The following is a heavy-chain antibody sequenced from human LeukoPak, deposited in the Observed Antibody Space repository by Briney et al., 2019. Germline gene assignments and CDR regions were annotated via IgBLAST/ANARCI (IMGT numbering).Heavy chain of an antibody. CDR2: ISGSGEST. D-gene: IGHD3-9*01. Sequence: GGSLRLSCAASGFTFSSYAMSCVRHARGKALEWVSAISGSGESTYYADPEKGRFTISRDNSKNTLYLQMNSLRAEDTAVYYCARRPTQLRYFDWDYWGQGTLVSVCS. CDR3: ARRPTQLRYFDWDY. CDR1: GFTFSSYA. V-gene: IGHV3-23*01. J-gene: IGHJ4*02.